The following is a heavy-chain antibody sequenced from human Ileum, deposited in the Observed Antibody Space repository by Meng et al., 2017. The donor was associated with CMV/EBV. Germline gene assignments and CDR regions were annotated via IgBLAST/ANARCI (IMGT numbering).Heavy chain of an antibody. J-gene: IGHJ4*02. CDR2: INPDGSYT. CDR3: ARGATSGRADY. D-gene: IGHD6-19*01. CDR1: GFTFSTFW. Sequence: EVQLVESXXXXVXXGGGLRLSCATSGFTFSTFWMHWVRQVPGKGLFWVSRINPDGSYTNYADSVKGRFTMSRDNAKNTLYLQVDSLTAEDTAVYYCARGATSGRADYWGQGTLGTVSS. V-gene: IGHV3-74*01.